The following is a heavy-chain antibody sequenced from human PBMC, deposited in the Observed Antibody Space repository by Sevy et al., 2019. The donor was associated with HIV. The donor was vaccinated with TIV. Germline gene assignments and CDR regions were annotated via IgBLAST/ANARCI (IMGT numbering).Heavy chain of an antibody. Sequence: GGSLRLSCAASGFTFSSYDMHWVRQATGKGLEWVSAIGTAGDTYYPGSVKGRFTISRENAKNSLYLQRNSLRAGDTAVYYCARVGGKRAFDIWGQGTMVTVSS. CDR3: ARVGGKRAFDI. CDR2: IGTAGDT. J-gene: IGHJ3*02. CDR1: GFTFSSYD. D-gene: IGHD2-15*01. V-gene: IGHV3-13*01.